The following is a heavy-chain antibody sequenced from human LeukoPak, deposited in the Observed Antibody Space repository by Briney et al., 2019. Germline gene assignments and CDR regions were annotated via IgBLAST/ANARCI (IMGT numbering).Heavy chain of an antibody. D-gene: IGHD3-3*01. Sequence: SETLSLTCTVSGGSITSSSHYWGWIRQPPGKGLEWIGEINHSGSTNYNPSLKSRVTISVDTSKNQFSLKLSSVTAADTAVYYCARVKRGYDFWSGYLQAFDIWGQGTMVTVSS. J-gene: IGHJ3*02. CDR2: INHSGST. CDR3: ARVKRGYDFWSGYLQAFDI. CDR1: GGSITSSSHY. V-gene: IGHV4-39*07.